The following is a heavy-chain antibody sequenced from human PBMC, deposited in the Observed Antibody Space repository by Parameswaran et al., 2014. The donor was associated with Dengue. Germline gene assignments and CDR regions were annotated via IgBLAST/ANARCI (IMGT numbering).Heavy chain of an antibody. Sequence: WVRQAPGQGLEWMGLVDPEDGETIYAEKFQGRVTITADTSTDTAYMELSSLRSEDTAVYYCATGMVQGVMVDYWGQGTTVTVSS. J-gene: IGHJ6*02. V-gene: IGHV1-69-2*01. CDR3: ATGMVQGVMVDY. D-gene: IGHD3-10*01. CDR2: VDPEDGET.